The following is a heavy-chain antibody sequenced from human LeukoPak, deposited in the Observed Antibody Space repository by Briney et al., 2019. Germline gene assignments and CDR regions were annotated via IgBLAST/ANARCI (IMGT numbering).Heavy chain of an antibody. CDR1: GFTFSSYG. V-gene: IGHV3-30*18. J-gene: IGHJ4*02. Sequence: GGSLRLSCAASGFTFSSYGMHWVRQAPGKGLEWVAVISYDGSNKYYADSVKGRFTISRDNSKNTLYLQMNSLRAEDTAVYYCAKEGHSMIVVVSPLDYWGQGTLVTVSS. CDR3: AKEGHSMIVVVSPLDY. CDR2: ISYDGSNK. D-gene: IGHD3-22*01.